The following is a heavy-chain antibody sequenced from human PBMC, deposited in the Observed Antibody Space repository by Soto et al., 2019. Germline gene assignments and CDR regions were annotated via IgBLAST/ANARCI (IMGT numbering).Heavy chain of an antibody. CDR2: IIPIFDTA. CDR1: GGTFSSYA. CDR3: VRELYYDSSGYYPPDY. D-gene: IGHD3-22*01. J-gene: IGHJ4*02. Sequence: QVQLVQSGAEVKKPGSSVKVSCKASGGTFSSYAISWVRQAPGQGLEWMGGIIPIFDTANYAQKFQGRVTITADESTSTAYMELSSLRSEDTAVYYCVRELYYDSSGYYPPDYWGQGPLVTVSS. V-gene: IGHV1-69*12.